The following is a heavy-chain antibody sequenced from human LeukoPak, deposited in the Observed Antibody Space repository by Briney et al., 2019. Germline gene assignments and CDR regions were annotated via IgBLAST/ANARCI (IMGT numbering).Heavy chain of an antibody. CDR3: ARGGLGAYYYYMGV. D-gene: IGHD1-26*01. Sequence: ASVKVSCKASGFTFTSSAVQWVRQARGQRLEWIGWIVVGSGNTNYAQKFQERVTITRDMSTSTAYMELSSLRSEDTAVYYCARGGLGAYYYYMGVWGKGTTVTVSS. CDR1: GFTFTSSA. CDR2: IVVGSGNT. V-gene: IGHV1-58*01. J-gene: IGHJ6*03.